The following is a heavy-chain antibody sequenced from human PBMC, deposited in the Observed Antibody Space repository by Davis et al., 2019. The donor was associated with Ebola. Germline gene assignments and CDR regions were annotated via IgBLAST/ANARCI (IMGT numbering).Heavy chain of an antibody. D-gene: IGHD3-16*01. CDR2: INHSGST. Sequence: MPGGSLRLSCTVYGGSFSGYYWSWIRQPPGKGLEWIGEINHSGSTNYNPSLKSRVTISADTSKNQFSLRLSSVTAADTAIYYCARDYVYWGQGTLVAVSS. CDR3: ARDYVY. V-gene: IGHV4-34*01. J-gene: IGHJ4*02. CDR1: GGSFSGYY.